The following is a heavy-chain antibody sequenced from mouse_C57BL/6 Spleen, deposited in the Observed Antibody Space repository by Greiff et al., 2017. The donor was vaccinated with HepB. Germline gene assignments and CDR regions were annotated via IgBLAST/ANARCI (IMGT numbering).Heavy chain of an antibody. CDR3: ASNGYGSSYWYFDV. D-gene: IGHD1-1*01. J-gene: IGHJ1*03. CDR2: IHPTSGST. V-gene: IGHV1-64*01. Sequence: QVQLQQPGAELVKPGASVKLSCKASGYTFTSYWMHWVKQRPGQGLEWIGMIHPTSGSTNYNEKFKSKATLTVDKSSSTAYMQLSSLTSEDSAVYYCASNGYGSSYWYFDVWGTGTTVTVSS. CDR1: GYTFTSYW.